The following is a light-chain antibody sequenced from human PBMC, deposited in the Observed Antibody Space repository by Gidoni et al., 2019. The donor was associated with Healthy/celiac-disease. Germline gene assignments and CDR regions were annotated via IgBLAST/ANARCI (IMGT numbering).Light chain of an antibody. V-gene: IGLV2-14*01. J-gene: IGLJ3*02. CDR3: SSYTSSSTRV. CDR1: SSDVGGYNY. CDR2: EVS. Sequence: HSALPQPASVSGSPGQSITISCTGTSSDVGGYNYVPWYQQHTGKAPKLMIYEVSNRPSGVSNRFSGSKSGNTASLTISGLQAEDEADYYCSSYTSSSTRVFGGGTKLTVL.